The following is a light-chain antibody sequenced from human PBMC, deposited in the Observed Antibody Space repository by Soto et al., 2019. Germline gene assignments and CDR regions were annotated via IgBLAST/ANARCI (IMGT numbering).Light chain of an antibody. CDR2: GAS. CDR1: QSVSSSY. CDR3: QQYGSSPPIT. Sequence: EIVLTQSPGTLSLSPGERVTLSCGASQSVSSSYLAWYQQKPGQAPRLLIYGASSRATGIPDRFSGSGSGTDFTLTISRLEPEDFAVYYCQQYGSSPPITFGPGTRLEIK. J-gene: IGKJ5*01. V-gene: IGKV3-20*01.